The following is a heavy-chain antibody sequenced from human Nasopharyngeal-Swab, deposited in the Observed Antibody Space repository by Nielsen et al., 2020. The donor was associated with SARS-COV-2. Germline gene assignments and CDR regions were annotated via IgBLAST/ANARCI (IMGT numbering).Heavy chain of an antibody. CDR1: GFTFSSYW. V-gene: IGHV3-23*01. J-gene: IGHJ4*02. CDR2: ISASGGST. D-gene: IGHD6-19*01. Sequence: GGSLRLSCAASGFTFSSYWMSWVRQAPGKGLEWVSAISASGGSTYYADSVKGRFTISRDNSKKTLYLQMNSLRAEDTAVYYCAKDRPGIAVAGFDYWGQGTLVTVSS. CDR3: AKDRPGIAVAGFDY.